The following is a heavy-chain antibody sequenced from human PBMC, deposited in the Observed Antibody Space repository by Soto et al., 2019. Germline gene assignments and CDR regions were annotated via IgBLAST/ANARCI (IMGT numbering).Heavy chain of an antibody. Sequence: SATLSLTCTVSGGSISSGGYYWSWIRQHPGKGLEWIGYIYYSGSTYYNPSLKSRVTISVDTSKNQFSLKLSSVTAADTAVYYCARTGVLMVYATPTYYFDYWGQGTLVTVSS. D-gene: IGHD2-8*01. V-gene: IGHV4-31*03. CDR2: IYYSGST. J-gene: IGHJ4*02. CDR1: GGSISSGGYY. CDR3: ARTGVLMVYATPTYYFDY.